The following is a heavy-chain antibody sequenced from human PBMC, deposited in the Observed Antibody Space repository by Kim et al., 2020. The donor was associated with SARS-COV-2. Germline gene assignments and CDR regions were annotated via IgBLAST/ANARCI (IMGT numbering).Heavy chain of an antibody. Sequence: AQKLQGRVTMTTDTSTSTAYMELRSLRSDDTAVYYCARDSSSWGRGAFDIWGQGTMVTVSS. V-gene: IGHV1-18*01. D-gene: IGHD6-13*01. J-gene: IGHJ3*02. CDR3: ARDSSSWGRGAFDI.